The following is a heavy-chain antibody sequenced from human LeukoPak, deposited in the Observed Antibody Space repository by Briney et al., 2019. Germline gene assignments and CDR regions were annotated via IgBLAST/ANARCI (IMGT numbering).Heavy chain of an antibody. J-gene: IGHJ6*03. Sequence: PSQTLSLTCTVSGGSISSNYWSWIRQPPGKGLEWIGYIYDSGSTNYNPSLKSRVTISVDTSKNQFSLRLSSVTAADTAVYYCARGWIQLEYYHYYYMDVWGKGTTVTVSS. V-gene: IGHV4-59*01. D-gene: IGHD5-18*01. CDR3: ARGWIQLEYYHYYYMDV. CDR2: IYDSGST. CDR1: GGSISSNY.